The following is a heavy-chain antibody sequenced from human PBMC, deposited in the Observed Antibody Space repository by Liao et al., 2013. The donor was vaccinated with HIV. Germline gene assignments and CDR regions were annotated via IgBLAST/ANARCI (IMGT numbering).Heavy chain of an antibody. CDR2: INHGGST. Sequence: QVQLQQWGAGLLKPSETLFLTCAVYGGSFYGGSFTNYYWTWIRQPPGKGLEWIGEINHGGSTNYNPSLKSQVTMSVDTSKNQFSLRLSSVTAADTAVYYCARGLKLLTGGQNSTEYYYYMDVWAKGTTVTVSS. V-gene: IGHV4-34*01. J-gene: IGHJ6*03. CDR3: ARGLKLLTGGQNSTEYYYYMDV. CDR1: GGSFYGGSFTNYY. D-gene: IGHD2-8*02.